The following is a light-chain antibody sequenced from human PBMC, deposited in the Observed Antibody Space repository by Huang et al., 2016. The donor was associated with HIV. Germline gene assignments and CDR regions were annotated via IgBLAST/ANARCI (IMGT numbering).Light chain of an antibody. CDR3: QQRSNWPVT. CDR2: DAS. V-gene: IGKV3-11*01. J-gene: IGKJ3*01. Sequence: EIVLTQSPATLSLSPGERATLSCRASQSVSSYLAWYQQKPGQAPRLRSYDASNRATGIPARFSGSGSGTDFTLIISSLEPEDFAVYYCQQRSNWPVTFGPGTKVDIK. CDR1: QSVSSY.